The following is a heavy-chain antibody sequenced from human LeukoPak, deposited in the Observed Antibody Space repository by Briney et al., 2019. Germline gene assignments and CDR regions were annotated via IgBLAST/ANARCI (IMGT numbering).Heavy chain of an antibody. V-gene: IGHV3-66*02. J-gene: IGHJ4*02. CDR3: ARAEDIGYCSGGSCYPQYYFDY. CDR2: IYSGGST. CDR1: GFTVSSNY. D-gene: IGHD2-15*01. Sequence: GGSLRLSSAASGFTVSSNYMSWVRQAPGKGLEWVSVIYSGGSTYYADSVKGRFTISRDNSKNTLYLQMNSLRAEDTAVYYCARAEDIGYCSGGSCYPQYYFDYWGQGTLVTVSS.